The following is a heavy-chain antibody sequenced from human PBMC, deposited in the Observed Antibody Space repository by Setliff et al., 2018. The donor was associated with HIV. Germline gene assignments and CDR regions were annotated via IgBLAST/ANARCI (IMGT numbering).Heavy chain of an antibody. D-gene: IGHD3-10*01. Sequence: SETLSLTCTVSGGSISSSSYYWDWIRQPPGKSLEWVGSIFYTGSTNYRPSLESRVIVSLDTSKNQFSLKLSSVTAADTAVYYCARHSPIGELFKWFDPWGQGTLVTVSS. CDR2: IFYTGST. V-gene: IGHV4-39*01. J-gene: IGHJ5*02. CDR3: ARHSPIGELFKWFDP. CDR1: GGSISSSSYY.